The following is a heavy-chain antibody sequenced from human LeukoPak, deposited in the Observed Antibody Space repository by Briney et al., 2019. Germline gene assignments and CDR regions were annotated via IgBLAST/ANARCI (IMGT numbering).Heavy chain of an antibody. CDR2: IYYSGST. CDR1: GGSISSYY. CDR3: ARAGPYSSSPFDY. D-gene: IGHD6-6*01. V-gene: IGHV4-59*01. J-gene: IGHJ4*02. Sequence: PSETLFLTCTVSGGSISSYYWSWIRQPPGKGLEWIGYIYYSGSTNYNPSLKSRVTISVDTSKNQFSLKLSSVTAADTAVYYCARAGPYSSSPFDYWGQGTLVTVSS.